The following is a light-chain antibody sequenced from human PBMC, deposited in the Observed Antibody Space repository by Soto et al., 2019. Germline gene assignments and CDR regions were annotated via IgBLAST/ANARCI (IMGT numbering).Light chain of an antibody. J-gene: IGKJ1*01. V-gene: IGKV1-5*01. CDR3: QQYNSYAWT. CDR1: QSISSW. Sequence: DIQMTPSPSPPSASLGERVTITCRASQSISSWLAWYQQKPGKAPKLLIYDASSLESGVPSRFSGSGSGTEFTLTISSLQPDDFATYYCQQYNSYAWTFGQGTKVDIK. CDR2: DAS.